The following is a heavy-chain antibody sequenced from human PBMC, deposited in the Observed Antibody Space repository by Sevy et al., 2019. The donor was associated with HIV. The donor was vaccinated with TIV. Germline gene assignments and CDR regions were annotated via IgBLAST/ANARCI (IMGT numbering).Heavy chain of an antibody. Sequence: SQTLSLTCAISGDSVSSNSAVWNWIRQSPSRGLEWLGRTYYRSKWYNDYTVSVKSRITINPDTSKNQFSLQLNSVTPEDTAMYYCARKDDSVGSFDIWGQGTTVTVSS. CDR2: TYYRSKWYN. CDR3: ARKDDSVGSFDI. J-gene: IGHJ3*02. D-gene: IGHD3-16*01. CDR1: GDSVSSNSAV. V-gene: IGHV6-1*01.